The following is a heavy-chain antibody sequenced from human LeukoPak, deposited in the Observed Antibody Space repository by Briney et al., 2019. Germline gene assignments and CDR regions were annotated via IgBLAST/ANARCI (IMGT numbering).Heavy chain of an antibody. J-gene: IGHJ6*02. CDR2: LTGGGHNT. Sequence: HPGGSLRLSCAAPGFPFSNYALYWVRQAPGKGLECISTLTGGGHNTYYADSVKGRFTISRDNSKNTLYLQMNSLRDDDTAVYYCAKDVRSWFYGMDVWGQGTTVTVSS. CDR1: GFPFSNYA. CDR3: AKDVRSWFYGMDV. D-gene: IGHD3-10*01. V-gene: IGHV3-23*01.